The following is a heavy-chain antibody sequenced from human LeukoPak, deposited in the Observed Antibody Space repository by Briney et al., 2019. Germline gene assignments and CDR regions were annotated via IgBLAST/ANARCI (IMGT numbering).Heavy chain of an antibody. Sequence: GGSLRLSCAASGFTFSSYAMHWVRQAPGKGLEWVAVISYDGSNKYYADSVKGRFTISRDNSKNTLYLQMNSLRAEDTAVYYCAKDQGTAKPRRLDYWGQGTLVTVSS. J-gene: IGHJ4*02. D-gene: IGHD5-18*01. CDR3: AKDQGTAKPRRLDY. CDR1: GFTFSSYA. V-gene: IGHV3-30-3*01. CDR2: ISYDGSNK.